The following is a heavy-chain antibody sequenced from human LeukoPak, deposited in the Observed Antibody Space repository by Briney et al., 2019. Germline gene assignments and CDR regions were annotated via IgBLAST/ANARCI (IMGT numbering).Heavy chain of an antibody. V-gene: IGHV1-2*02. CDR2: IDPPSGTP. CDR1: GYTFTGQF. J-gene: IGHJ4*02. D-gene: IGHD6-19*01. CDR3: ARSGFSTGFYLDF. Sequence: GASVKVSRKASGYTFTGQFIHWLRQAPGQGLEWMGWIDPPSGTPHYAQKFQDTVTLTRDTSIGTAYMEVHRLQSDDTAVYYCARSGFSTGFYLDFWGQGTLISVSS.